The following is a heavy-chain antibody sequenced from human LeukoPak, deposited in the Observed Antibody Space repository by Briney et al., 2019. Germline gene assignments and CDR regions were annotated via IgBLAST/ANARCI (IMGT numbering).Heavy chain of an antibody. J-gene: IGHJ6*02. D-gene: IGHD3-3*01. CDR1: GGTFSSYA. CDR2: IIPIFGTA. Sequence: ASVKVSCKASGGTFSSYAISWVRQAPGQGLEWMGGIIPIFGTANYAQKFQGRVTITADESTSTAYTELSSLRSEDTAVYYCARLITIFGVVIISPYGMDVWGQGTTVTVSS. CDR3: ARLITIFGVVIISPYGMDV. V-gene: IGHV1-69*13.